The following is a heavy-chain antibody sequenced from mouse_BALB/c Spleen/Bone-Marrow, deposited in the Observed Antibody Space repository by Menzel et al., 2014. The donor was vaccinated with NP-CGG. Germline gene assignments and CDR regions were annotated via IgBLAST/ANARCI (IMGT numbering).Heavy chain of an antibody. J-gene: IGHJ4*01. V-gene: IGHV1-9*01. CDR3: AREDIATVVEMDY. CDR1: GYTFSSYW. Sequence: VKLVESGAELMKPGASVKISCKATGYTFSSYWIEWVKQRPGHGPEWIGEILPGSGSTNYNEKFKGKATFTADTSSNTAYMQLSSLTSEDSAVYYCAREDIATVVEMDYWGQGTSVTVSS. D-gene: IGHD1-1*01. CDR2: ILPGSGST.